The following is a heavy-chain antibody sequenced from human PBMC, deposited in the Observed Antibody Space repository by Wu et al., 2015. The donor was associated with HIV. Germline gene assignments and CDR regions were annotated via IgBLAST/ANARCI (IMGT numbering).Heavy chain of an antibody. D-gene: IGHD5-24*01. J-gene: IGHJ4*02. CDR1: GYTFSDYY. CDR2: INPXRGGT. V-gene: IGHV1-2*02. Sequence: QVQLLQSGAEVKKPGASVMVSCKTSGYTFSDYYIYWVRQAPGQGLEWMGWINPXRGGTKYAQKFQGRITMTRDTAVSTTYMELSSLGSDDTAVYYCARLQSLHGLYSNADYWGQGTLVTVSS. CDR3: ARLQSLHGLYSNADY.